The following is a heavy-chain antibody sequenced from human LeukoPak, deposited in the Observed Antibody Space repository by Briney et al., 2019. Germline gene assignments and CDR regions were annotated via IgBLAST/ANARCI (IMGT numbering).Heavy chain of an antibody. V-gene: IGHV3-48*01. D-gene: IGHD4-17*01. Sequence: GSLRLSCAASGFTFSSYSMNWVRQAPGKGLEWVSYISSSSSTIYYADSVKGRFTISRDNAKNSLYLQMNSLRAEDTAVYYCARDDYGDYEMDSFDIWGQGTMVTVSS. CDR2: ISSSSSTI. CDR1: GFTFSSYS. CDR3: ARDDYGDYEMDSFDI. J-gene: IGHJ3*02.